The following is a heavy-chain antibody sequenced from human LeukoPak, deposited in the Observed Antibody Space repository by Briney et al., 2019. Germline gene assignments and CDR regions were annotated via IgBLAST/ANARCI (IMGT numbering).Heavy chain of an antibody. Sequence: GGSLRLSCAASGFTFNNFAMSWVRQAPGKGLEWVSAISGSGGSTYYADSVKGRFTISRDNSKNTLYLQMNSLRAEDTAVYYCAKEEMDSSGPEGEGAFDIWGQGTMVTVSS. D-gene: IGHD3-22*01. V-gene: IGHV3-23*01. CDR1: GFTFNNFA. J-gene: IGHJ3*02. CDR2: ISGSGGST. CDR3: AKEEMDSSGPEGEGAFDI.